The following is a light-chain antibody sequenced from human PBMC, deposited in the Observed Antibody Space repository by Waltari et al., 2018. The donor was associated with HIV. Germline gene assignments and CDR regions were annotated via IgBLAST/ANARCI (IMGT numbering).Light chain of an antibody. CDR3: QSYDNSLSGSGV. V-gene: IGLV1-40*01. CDR1: SSNIGAGYD. Sequence: QSVLTQPPSVSGAPGQRVTISCTGSSSNIGAGYDVHWYQQLPGTAPKLLIYGNNNRPSGVPDRFSGSKSGTSASLAITGLQAEDEADYYCQSYDNSLSGSGVFGRGTKLTVL. J-gene: IGLJ2*01. CDR2: GNN.